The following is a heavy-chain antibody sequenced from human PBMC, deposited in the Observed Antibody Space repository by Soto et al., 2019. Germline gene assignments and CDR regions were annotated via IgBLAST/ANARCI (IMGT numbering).Heavy chain of an antibody. Sequence: QVQLVQSGAEVKKPGASVKVSCKASGYTFTSYGISWVRQAPGQGLEWMGWISAYNGNTNYAQRLQGRFTMTTDTSTSTADMWQSSLSSDDTAVYYCASLSMGGFDPWGQGTLVTVSS. CDR2: ISAYNGNT. V-gene: IGHV1-18*01. J-gene: IGHJ5*02. CDR3: ASLSMGGFDP. D-gene: IGHD3-16*01. CDR1: GYTFTSYG.